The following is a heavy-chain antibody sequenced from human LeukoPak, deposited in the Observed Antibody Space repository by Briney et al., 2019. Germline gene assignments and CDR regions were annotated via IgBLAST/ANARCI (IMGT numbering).Heavy chain of an antibody. V-gene: IGHV4-30-4*08. Sequence: SETLSLTCAVSGGSMSSGDYYYTWIRQPPGKGLGRIGFSYKSGSTNYIPSLKSRSTISIDTSKNHFSLKLRAVTAADTAVYYCARFQSRYENLRSDIWGPGAMVTVSS. CDR2: SYKSGST. CDR3: ARFQSRYENLRSDI. D-gene: IGHD3-16*02. J-gene: IGHJ3*02. CDR1: GGSMSSGDYY.